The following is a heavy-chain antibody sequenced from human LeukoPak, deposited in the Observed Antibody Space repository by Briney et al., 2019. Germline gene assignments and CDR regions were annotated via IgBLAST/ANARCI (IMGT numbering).Heavy chain of an antibody. Sequence: GESLKISCKGSGYRFTSYWIGWVRQVPGKGLEWMGIIYPGDSDTIYSPSFQGQVTISADKSISTAYLQWSSLKASDTAMYYCARLVVPVTYYFDYWGQGTLVTVSS. CDR1: GYRFTSYW. CDR3: ARLVVPVTYYFDY. CDR2: IYPGDSDT. J-gene: IGHJ4*02. V-gene: IGHV5-51*01. D-gene: IGHD2-2*01.